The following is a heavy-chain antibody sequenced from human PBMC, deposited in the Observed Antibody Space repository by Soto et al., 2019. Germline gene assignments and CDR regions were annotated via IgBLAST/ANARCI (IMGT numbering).Heavy chain of an antibody. CDR1: GFTFSSYG. V-gene: IGHV3-33*01. Sequence: QVQLVESGEGVVQPGRSLRLSCAASGFTFSSYGMHWVRQAPGKGLAWVAVIWYDGSNKYYADSVKGRFTISRDNSKNTLYLQMNRLRAEDTAVYYCARDGAEGITIFGVVVYPDYWVQGTLVTVSS. CDR3: ARDGAEGITIFGVVVYPDY. J-gene: IGHJ4*02. CDR2: IWYDGSNK. D-gene: IGHD3-3*01.